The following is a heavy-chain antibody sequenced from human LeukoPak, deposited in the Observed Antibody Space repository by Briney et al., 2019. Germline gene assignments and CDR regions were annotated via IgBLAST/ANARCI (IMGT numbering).Heavy chain of an antibody. CDR2: INHSGST. CDR3: ARGGFYCGGDCYVDY. J-gene: IGHJ4*02. CDR1: GGSFIPYY. Sequence: PETLSLTCAVYGGSFIPYYWSWIRQPPGKGLEWIGEINHSGSTNYNPSLKSRVTISVDTSKNQFSLKLSSVTAADTAVYYCARGGFYCGGDCYVDYWGQGTRVTVSS. D-gene: IGHD2-21*02. V-gene: IGHV4-34*01.